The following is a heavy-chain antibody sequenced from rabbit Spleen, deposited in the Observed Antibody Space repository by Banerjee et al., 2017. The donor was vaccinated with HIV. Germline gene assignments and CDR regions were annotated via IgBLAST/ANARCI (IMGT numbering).Heavy chain of an antibody. CDR3: ARGDTGGGLGDVFTVAYYLSL. J-gene: IGHJ4*01. CDR2: IYGGSSGST. D-gene: IGHD5-1*01. CDR1: GFSFSNKAV. Sequence: QQRLVESGGGLVKPGASLTLTCKASGFSFSNKAVMCWVRQAPGKGLEWIACIYGGSSGSTYYASWAKGRFTISKTSSTTVTLQMTSLTAADTATYFCARGDTGGGLGDVFTVAYYLSLWGPGTLVTVS. V-gene: IGHV1S45*01.